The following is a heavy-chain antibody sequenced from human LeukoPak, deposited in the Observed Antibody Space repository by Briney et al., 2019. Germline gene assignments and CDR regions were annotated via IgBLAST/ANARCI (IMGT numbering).Heavy chain of an antibody. J-gene: IGHJ4*02. Sequence: PSETLSPTCTVSGGSISSSIYYWGWIRQPPGKGLEWIGSIYYSGSTYYNPSLKSRVIISVDTSKNQFSLKLKSVTAADMAVYYCARLADCSSTSCYDHWGPGTRVTVSS. CDR1: GGSISSSIYY. D-gene: IGHD2-2*01. CDR3: ARLADCSSTSCYDH. V-gene: IGHV4-39*01. CDR2: IYYSGST.